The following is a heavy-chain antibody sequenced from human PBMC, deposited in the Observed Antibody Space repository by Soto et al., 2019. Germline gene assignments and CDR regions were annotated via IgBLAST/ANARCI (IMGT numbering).Heavy chain of an antibody. V-gene: IGHV1-3*04. CDR1: GYIFTTSA. D-gene: IGHD2-15*01. Sequence: QIQLVQSGAEVKKPGASVRVSCMTSGYIFTTSAMHWVRLAPGQRLEWLGWINTGNGNTQYSQNLQGRVTITRDTSAKTAYRELSSLRAEDTAVYYCARDRAKGFGSVVRRNWLDPWGQGTLVTVSS. CDR2: INTGNGNT. J-gene: IGHJ5*02. CDR3: ARDRAKGFGSVVRRNWLDP.